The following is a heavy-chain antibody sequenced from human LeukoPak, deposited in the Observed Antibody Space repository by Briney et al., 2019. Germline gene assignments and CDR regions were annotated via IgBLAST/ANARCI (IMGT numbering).Heavy chain of an antibody. J-gene: IGHJ6*03. CDR3: ARVVVVVPAATYYYYYYMDV. CDR1: GFTFNSYW. CDR2: IKQDGREK. V-gene: IGHV3-7*01. D-gene: IGHD2-2*01. Sequence: GGSLRLSCAASGFTFNSYWMTWVRQAPGKGLEWVANIKQDGREKYYVDSVKGRFTISRDNAKNSLYLQMNSLRAEDTAVYYCARVVVVVPAATYYYYYYMDVWGKGTTVTVSS.